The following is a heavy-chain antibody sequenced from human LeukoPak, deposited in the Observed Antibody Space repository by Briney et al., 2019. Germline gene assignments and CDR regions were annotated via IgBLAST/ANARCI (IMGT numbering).Heavy chain of an antibody. J-gene: IGHJ4*02. V-gene: IGHV4-61*01. CDR1: GDPATSSFY. D-gene: IGHD3-10*01. CDR3: ASFMIREERAYFYDY. Sequence: PSETLSLTCTVSGDPATSSFYRSWIRQPPGKGLEWIGFMDASGNTKYNSSLKSRVAISGDMSKKQFSLKLSSLTAADTAIYYCASFMIREERAYFYDYWGRGTLVTVSS. CDR2: MDASGNT.